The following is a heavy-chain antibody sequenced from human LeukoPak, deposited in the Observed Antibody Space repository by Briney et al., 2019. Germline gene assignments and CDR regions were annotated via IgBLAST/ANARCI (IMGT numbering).Heavy chain of an antibody. CDR1: GSTFTSYD. CDR3: ASVCGSSCPRYFDY. CDR2: MNPNSGNT. J-gene: IGHJ4*02. D-gene: IGHD6-13*01. V-gene: IGHV1-8*01. Sequence: GASVKVSCKASGSTFTSYDINWVRQATGQGLEWMGWMNPNSGNTGYAQKFQGRVTMTRNTSISTAYMELSSLRSEDTAVYYCASVCGSSCPRYFDYWGQGTLVTVSS.